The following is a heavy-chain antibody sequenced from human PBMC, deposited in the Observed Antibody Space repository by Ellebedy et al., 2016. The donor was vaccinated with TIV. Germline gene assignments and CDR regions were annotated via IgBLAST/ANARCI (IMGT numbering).Heavy chain of an antibody. J-gene: IGHJ2*01. CDR1: GGSISNYY. CDR3: ARGPMVRGVTNRYFDL. CDR2: SAYGGST. D-gene: IGHD3-10*01. V-gene: IGHV4-59*12. Sequence: GSLRLSCTVSGGSISNYYWSWIRQSPGKGLEWIGYSAYGGSTNYNPSLKSRVTISVDTSKNQFSLKLSSVTAADTAVYYCARGPMVRGVTNRYFDLWGRGTLVTVSS.